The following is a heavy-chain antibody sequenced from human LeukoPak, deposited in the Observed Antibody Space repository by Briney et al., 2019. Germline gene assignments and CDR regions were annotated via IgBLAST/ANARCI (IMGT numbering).Heavy chain of an antibody. V-gene: IGHV5-51*01. CDR1: GYSFTSYG. CDR3: ARHPSAEDIVATIYPDY. Sequence: GESLKISCKGSGYSFTSYGIGWVRQMPGKGLEWMGIIYPGDSDTRYSPSFQGQVTISADKSISTAYLQWSSLKASDTAMYYCARHPSAEDIVATIYPDYWGQGTLVTVSS. J-gene: IGHJ4*02. CDR2: IYPGDSDT. D-gene: IGHD5-12*01.